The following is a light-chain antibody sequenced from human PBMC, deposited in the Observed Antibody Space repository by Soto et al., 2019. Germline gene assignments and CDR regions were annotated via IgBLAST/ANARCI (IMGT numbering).Light chain of an antibody. V-gene: IGKV3-11*01. CDR2: DAS. J-gene: IGKJ3*01. CDR3: QQHNNWPRT. CDR1: QSVDSY. Sequence: EIVLTQSPATLSLSPGERATLSCRASQSVDSYLAWYQQKVGQAPRLLIYDASNRATGIPARFSGSGSGTDFTLTISRLQSEDFAVYYCQQHNNWPRTFGPGTKVDI.